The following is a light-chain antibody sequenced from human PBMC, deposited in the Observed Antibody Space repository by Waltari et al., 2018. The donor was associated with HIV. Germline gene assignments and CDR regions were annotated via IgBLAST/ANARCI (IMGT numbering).Light chain of an antibody. CDR1: SSNIGAQYA. Sequence: QSVLTQPPSVSGAPGQRVTLSCTGSSSNIGAQYAVHWYQHVPGTAPKVLIDGNSDRPSGVPDRFSGSKSGTSASLVITGLQAEDEANYYCQSYDSSLSAWVFGGGTKLTVL. CDR2: GNS. V-gene: IGLV1-40*01. CDR3: QSYDSSLSAWV. J-gene: IGLJ3*02.